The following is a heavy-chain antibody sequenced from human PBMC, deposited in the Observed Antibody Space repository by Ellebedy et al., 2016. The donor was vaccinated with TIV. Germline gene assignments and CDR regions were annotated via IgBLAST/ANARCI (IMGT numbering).Heavy chain of an antibody. V-gene: IGHV4-59*12. D-gene: IGHD1-26*01. Sequence: SETLSLTCTVSGGSISSYYWSWIRQPPGKGLEWIGYIYYSGSTNYNPSLKSRVTISIDKSKNQFSLQLNSMTAADTAVYYCARDWTRGGGYYVSWFDPWGQGTLVTVSS. CDR1: GGSISSYY. CDR2: IYYSGST. J-gene: IGHJ5*02. CDR3: ARDWTRGGGYYVSWFDP.